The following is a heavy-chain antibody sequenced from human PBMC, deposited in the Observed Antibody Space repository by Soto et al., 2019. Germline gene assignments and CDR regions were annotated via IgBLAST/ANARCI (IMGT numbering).Heavy chain of an antibody. CDR3: AKEEAYSSSPFDY. V-gene: IGHV3-9*01. J-gene: IGHJ4*02. Sequence: DVQLVESGGGLVQPGRSLRLSCAASGFTFDDYAMHWVRQAPGKGLEWVSGISWNSGSIGYADSVKGRFTISRDNAKNSLYLQMNSLRAEDTALYYCAKEEAYSSSPFDYWGQGTLVTVSS. CDR1: GFTFDDYA. CDR2: ISWNSGSI. D-gene: IGHD6-6*01.